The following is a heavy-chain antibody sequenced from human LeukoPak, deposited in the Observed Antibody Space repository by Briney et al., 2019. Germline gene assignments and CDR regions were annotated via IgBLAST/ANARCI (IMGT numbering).Heavy chain of an antibody. CDR3: ARASYSGYGPYYYYGMDV. CDR2: IYYSGST. CDR1: GGSISSYY. Sequence: SETLSLTCTVSGGSISSYYWSWIRQPPGKGLEWIGYIYYSGSTNYNPSLKSRVTISVDTSKNQFSLKLSSVTAADTAVYYCARASYSGYGPYYYYGMDVWGQGTTVAVSS. J-gene: IGHJ6*02. D-gene: IGHD5-12*01. V-gene: IGHV4-59*01.